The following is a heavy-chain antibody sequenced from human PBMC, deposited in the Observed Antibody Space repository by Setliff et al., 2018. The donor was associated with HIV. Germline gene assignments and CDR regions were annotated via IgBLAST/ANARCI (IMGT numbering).Heavy chain of an antibody. CDR1: GGSFSGYH. D-gene: IGHD3-3*01. V-gene: IGHV4-34*09. CDR3: ARESRNDFWSGYYRTFDI. J-gene: IGHJ3*02. CDR2: INHSGST. Sequence: PSETLSLTCGVYGGSFSGYHWSWIRQPPGKGLEWIGEINHSGSTNYNPSLKSRVTISVDTSKNQFSLKLSSVTAADTAMYFCARESRNDFWSGYYRTFDIWGQGTMVTVS.